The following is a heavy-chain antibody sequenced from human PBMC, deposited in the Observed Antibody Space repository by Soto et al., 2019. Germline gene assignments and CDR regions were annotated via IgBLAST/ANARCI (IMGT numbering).Heavy chain of an antibody. CDR3: ARTPWDGYTGYYFDY. J-gene: IGHJ4*02. CDR2: IYHSGST. D-gene: IGHD5-18*01. Sequence: QVQLQESGPGLVKPSGTLSLTCAASGGSISSSNWWRWVRQPPGKGLEWIGEIYHSGSTNYNPSLKSRVTISVDKSKNQFSLKLSSVTAADTAVYSCARTPWDGYTGYYFDYWGQGTLVTVSS. CDR1: GGSISSSNW. V-gene: IGHV4-4*02.